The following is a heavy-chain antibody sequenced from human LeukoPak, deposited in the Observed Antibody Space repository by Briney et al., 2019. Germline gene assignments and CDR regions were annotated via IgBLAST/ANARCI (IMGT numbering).Heavy chain of an antibody. Sequence: ASVKVSCKASGGTFSSYAISWVRQAPGQGLEWMGWINPNSGGTNYAQKFQGRVTMTRDTSISTAYMELSRLRSDDTAVYYCQITPITGTTTVFDYWGQGTLVTVSS. CDR3: QITPITGTTTVFDY. CDR1: GGTFSSYA. CDR2: INPNSGGT. J-gene: IGHJ4*02. D-gene: IGHD1-7*01. V-gene: IGHV1-2*02.